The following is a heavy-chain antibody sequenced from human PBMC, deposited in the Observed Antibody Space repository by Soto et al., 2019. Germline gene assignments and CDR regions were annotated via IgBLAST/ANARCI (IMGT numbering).Heavy chain of an antibody. CDR1: EFTFSGRS. V-gene: IGHV3-74*03. CDR2: IDKVGTDS. CDR3: AREWFGPDG. D-gene: IGHD3-10*01. Sequence: EVQLVESGGGLVQPGGSLRLSCAASEFTFSGRSVHWVRQAPGKGLVWVSGIDKVGTDSTYADSVKGRFTSSRDNAKNTVYLQMSSLSVADTVVYYCAREWFGPDGWGKGTTVTVSS. J-gene: IGHJ6*03.